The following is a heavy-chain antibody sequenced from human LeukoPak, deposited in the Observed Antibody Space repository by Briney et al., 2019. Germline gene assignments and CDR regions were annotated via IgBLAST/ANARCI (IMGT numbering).Heavy chain of an antibody. D-gene: IGHD6-13*01. Sequence: ASVKVSCKASLYTFTSYGISWVRQAPGKGLEWMGWITGYNGNTNYAQKLQGRVTMTTDTSTSTVYMELRSLRSDDTAVYYCARDHSSSCQLFDYWGQGTLVTVSS. V-gene: IGHV1-18*01. CDR2: ITGYNGNT. J-gene: IGHJ4*02. CDR1: LYTFTSYG. CDR3: ARDHSSSCQLFDY.